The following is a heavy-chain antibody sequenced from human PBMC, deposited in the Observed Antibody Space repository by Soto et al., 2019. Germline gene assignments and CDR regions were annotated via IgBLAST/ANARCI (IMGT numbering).Heavy chain of an antibody. CDR2: INHSGST. CDR1: GGSFSGYY. Sequence: QVQLQQWGAGLLKPSETLSLTCAVYGGSFSGYYWSWIRQPPGKGLEWIGEINHSGSTNYNPSLKSRVTISADPSKNQFSLKLSSVTAADTAVYYCARVPSGYVNWDWFDPSGQGTLVTGSS. CDR3: ARVPSGYVNWDWFDP. D-gene: IGHD5-12*01. J-gene: IGHJ5*02. V-gene: IGHV4-34*01.